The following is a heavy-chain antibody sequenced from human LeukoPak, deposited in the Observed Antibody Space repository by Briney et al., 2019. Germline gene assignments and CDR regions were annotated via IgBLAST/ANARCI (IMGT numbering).Heavy chain of an antibody. D-gene: IGHD5-12*01. CDR2: IYYSGST. CDR3: ARSRSRGYSGDFDF. CDR1: GGSISSYY. Sequence: SETLSLTCTVSGGSISSYYWSWIRQPPGKGLEWIGYIYYSGSTNYNPSLKSRVTISVDRSKNQFSLKVSSVAAADTAVYYCARSRSRGYSGDFDFWGRGTLVTVSS. J-gene: IGHJ4*02. V-gene: IGHV4-59*01.